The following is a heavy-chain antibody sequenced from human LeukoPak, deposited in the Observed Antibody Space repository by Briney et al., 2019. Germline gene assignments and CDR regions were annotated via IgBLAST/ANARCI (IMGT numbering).Heavy chain of an antibody. V-gene: IGHV1-2*02. Sequence: ASVKVSCKASGYTFTGYYMHWVRQAPGQGLEWMGWINPNSGGTNYAQKFQGRVTVTRDTSISTAYMELSRLRSDDTAVYYCARALSRPPLSYFDYWGQGTLVTVSS. CDR3: ARALSRPPLSYFDY. CDR1: GYTFTGYY. D-gene: IGHD3-16*02. J-gene: IGHJ4*02. CDR2: INPNSGGT.